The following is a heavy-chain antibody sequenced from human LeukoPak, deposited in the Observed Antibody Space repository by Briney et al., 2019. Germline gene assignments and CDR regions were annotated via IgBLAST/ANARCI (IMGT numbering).Heavy chain of an antibody. V-gene: IGHV3-7*01. Sequence: GGSLRLSCAASGFTFSSYSMNWVRQAPGKGLEWVANIKQDGSEKYYVDSVKGRFTISRDNAKNSLYLQMNSLRAEDTAVYYCASGIAVAGVDYWGQGTLVTVSS. CDR1: GFTFSSYS. D-gene: IGHD6-19*01. CDR3: ASGIAVAGVDY. J-gene: IGHJ4*02. CDR2: IKQDGSEK.